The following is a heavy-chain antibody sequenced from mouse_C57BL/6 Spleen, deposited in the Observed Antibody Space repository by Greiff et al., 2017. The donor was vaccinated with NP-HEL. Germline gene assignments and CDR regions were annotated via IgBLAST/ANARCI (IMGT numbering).Heavy chain of an antibody. CDR1: EYEFPSHD. D-gene: IGHD1-1*01. V-gene: IGHV5-2*01. CDR2: INSDGGST. Sequence: EVKLVESGGGLVQPGESLKLSCESNEYEFPSHDMSWVRQTPEKRLELVAAINSDGGSTYYPDTMERRFIISRDNTKKTLYLQMSSLRSEDTALYYCARHGSYYGRGAMDYWGQGTSVTVSS. J-gene: IGHJ4*01. CDR3: ARHGSYYGRGAMDY.